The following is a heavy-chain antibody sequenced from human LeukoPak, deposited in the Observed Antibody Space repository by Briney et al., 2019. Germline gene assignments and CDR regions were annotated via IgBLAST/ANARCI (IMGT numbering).Heavy chain of an antibody. V-gene: IGHV1-46*01. CDR2: INPSGGST. CDR1: GYTFTSYY. CDR3: ARAGAYSGSYGY. Sequence: ASVKVSCKASGYTFTSYYIHWVRQAPTQGLEWMGIINPSGGSTTYAQRFQGRVTMTRDKSTGTVYMELSSLRSEDRGVYYCARAGAYSGSYGYWGQGTLITVSS. J-gene: IGHJ4*02. D-gene: IGHD1-26*01.